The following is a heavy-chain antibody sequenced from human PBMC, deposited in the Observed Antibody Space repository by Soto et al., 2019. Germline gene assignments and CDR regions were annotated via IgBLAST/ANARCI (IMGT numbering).Heavy chain of an antibody. V-gene: IGHV1-2*04. CDR3: ARSKTGGIFGFYMDV. D-gene: IGHD3-3*01. CDR1: GYTFTDYY. CDR2: INPNSGGT. Sequence: ASVKVSCKASGYTFTDYYFHWVRQAPGQGLEWMGWINPNSGGTNYAQKFQGWVTMTRDTSISTAYMDLSRLRSDDTAVYYCARSKTGGIFGFYMDVWGKGTTVTVSS. J-gene: IGHJ6*03.